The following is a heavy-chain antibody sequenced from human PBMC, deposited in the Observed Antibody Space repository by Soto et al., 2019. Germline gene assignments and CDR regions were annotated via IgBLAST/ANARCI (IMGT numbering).Heavy chain of an antibody. D-gene: IGHD3-3*01. Sequence: PSETLSLTCTVSGGSISSYYWSWIRQPPGKGLEWIGYIYYSGSTNYNPSLKSRVTISVDTSKNQFSLKLSSVTAADTAVYYCARDLIVGGGYYHRDWFDPWGQGTLVTVSS. CDR3: ARDLIVGGGYYHRDWFDP. V-gene: IGHV4-59*01. CDR1: GGSISSYY. J-gene: IGHJ5*02. CDR2: IYYSGST.